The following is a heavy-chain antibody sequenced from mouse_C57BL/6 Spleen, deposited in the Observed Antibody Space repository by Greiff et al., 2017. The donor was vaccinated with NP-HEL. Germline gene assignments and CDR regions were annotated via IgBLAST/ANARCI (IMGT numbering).Heavy chain of an antibody. CDR2: IWSGGST. Sequence: VKLVESGPGLVQPSQSLSITCTVSGFSLTSYGVHWVRQSPGKGLEWLGVIWSGGSTDYNAAFISRLSISKDNSKSQVFFKMNSLQADDTAIYYCASSITTVVAHWGQGTSVTVSS. D-gene: IGHD1-1*01. J-gene: IGHJ4*01. CDR1: GFSLTSYG. V-gene: IGHV2-2*01. CDR3: ASSITTVVAH.